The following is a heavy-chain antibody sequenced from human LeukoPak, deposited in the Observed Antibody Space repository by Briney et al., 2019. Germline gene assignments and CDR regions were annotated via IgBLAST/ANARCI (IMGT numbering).Heavy chain of an antibody. CDR2: IAGGGFSK. CDR1: GFTFSSYD. Sequence: GGSLRLSCAVSGFTFSSYDMSWVRQAPGKGLEWVAGIAGGGFSKYYADSVKGRFTISRDNSKNTLFLQMNSLRADDTAVYYCARAPPYCSGGACYFDSWGRGTLVTVTS. V-gene: IGHV3-23*01. J-gene: IGHJ4*02. CDR3: ARAPPYCSGGACYFDS. D-gene: IGHD2-15*01.